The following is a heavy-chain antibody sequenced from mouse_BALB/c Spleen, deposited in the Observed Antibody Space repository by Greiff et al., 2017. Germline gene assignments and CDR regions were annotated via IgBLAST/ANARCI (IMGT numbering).Heavy chain of an antibody. CDR3: ARSSTVVPFAY. J-gene: IGHJ3*01. CDR1: GYSITSDYA. CDR2: ISYSGST. D-gene: IGHD1-1*01. V-gene: IGHV3-2*02. Sequence: VQLKESGPGLVKPSQSLSLTCTVTGYSITSDYAWNWIRQFPGNKLEWMGYISYSGSTSYNPSLKSRISITRDTSKNQFFLQLNSVTTEDTATYYCARSSTVVPFAYWGQGTLVTVSA.